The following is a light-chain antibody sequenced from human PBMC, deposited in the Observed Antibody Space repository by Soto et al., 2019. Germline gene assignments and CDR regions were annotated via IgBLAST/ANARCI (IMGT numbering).Light chain of an antibody. V-gene: IGKV1-5*03. J-gene: IGKJ5*01. CDR2: KAS. CDR1: QSISSW. CDR3: QQTYSSLT. Sequence: DMQMTQSPSTLSASVGDRVTITFRASQSISSWLAWYQQKSGKAPKLLIYKASNLESGAPSRFSGSGSGAEFTLTISSLQPEDFATYYCQQTYSSLTVGQGTRLEI.